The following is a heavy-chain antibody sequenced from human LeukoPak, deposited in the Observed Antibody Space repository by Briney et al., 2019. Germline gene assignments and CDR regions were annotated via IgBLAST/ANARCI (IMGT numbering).Heavy chain of an antibody. CDR1: GWSFNDYY. D-gene: IGHD2-2*01. V-gene: IGHV4-34*01. J-gene: IGHJ5*02. CDR3: ARGQVPAARGYNWFDP. Sequence: SETLSLTCAVYGWSFNDYYWNWIRPPPGKRLGWIGGINARGDTNYNPSLKSRVTISVDTSKKQFSLRLTSMIAADTALYYCARGQVPAARGYNWFDPWGQGTLVTVSS. CDR2: INARGDT.